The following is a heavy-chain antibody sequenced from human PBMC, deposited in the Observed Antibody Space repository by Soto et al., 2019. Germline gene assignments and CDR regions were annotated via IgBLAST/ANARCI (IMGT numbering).Heavy chain of an antibody. J-gene: IGHJ6*02. CDR1: GGTFSSYA. Sequence: SVKVSCKASGGTFSSYAISWVRQAPGQGLEWMGGIIPIFGTENYAKKFQGRVTITADKSTSTAYMELSSLRSEYTAVHYCARHGGNAFVDQPFGMDVWGQGTTVTVSS. CDR3: ARHGGNAFVDQPFGMDV. V-gene: IGHV1-69*06. CDR2: IIPIFGTE. D-gene: IGHD2-15*01.